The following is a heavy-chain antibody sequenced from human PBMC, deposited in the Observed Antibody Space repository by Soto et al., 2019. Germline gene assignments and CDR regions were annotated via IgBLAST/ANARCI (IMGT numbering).Heavy chain of an antibody. J-gene: IGHJ4*02. V-gene: IGHV3-7*01. Sequence: GGSLRLSCEASGFTFSSYWMSWVRQAPGKGLEWVANIKQDGSGKYYVDSVKGRFTISRDNAKNSLYLQMNSLRAEDTAVYYCARFGYSYGYHFDYWGQGTLVTVSS. CDR3: ARFGYSYGYHFDY. CDR2: IKQDGSGK. CDR1: GFTFSSYW. D-gene: IGHD5-18*01.